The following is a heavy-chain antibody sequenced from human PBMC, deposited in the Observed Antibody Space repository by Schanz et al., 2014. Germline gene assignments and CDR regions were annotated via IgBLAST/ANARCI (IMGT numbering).Heavy chain of an antibody. CDR1: GDSISSGSYY. Sequence: QVQLQESGPGLVRPSQTLSLTCTVSGDSISSGSYYWSWIRQHPGKGLEWIGYIYFNGITYYKPSLKARLIISVDTSKNQFSLKLSSVTAADTAVYYCARVPSSSTSYYGSGFDYWGQGTLVTVSS. V-gene: IGHV4-31*03. CDR3: ARVPSSSTSYYGSGFDY. J-gene: IGHJ4*02. D-gene: IGHD3-10*01. CDR2: IYFNGIT.